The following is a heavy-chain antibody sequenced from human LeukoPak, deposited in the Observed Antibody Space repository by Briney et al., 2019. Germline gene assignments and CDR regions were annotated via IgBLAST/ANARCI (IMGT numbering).Heavy chain of an antibody. V-gene: IGHV1-2*02. D-gene: IGHD6-19*01. Sequence: ASVKVSCKASGYTFTGYYMHWVRQAPGQGLEWMGWINPNSGGTNYAQKFQGRVTMTRDTSISTAYMELSRLRSDDTAVYYCARVFGSSGWSINGDYYYYMDVWGKGTTVTVSS. CDR3: ARVFGSSGWSINGDYYYYMDV. CDR1: GYTFTGYY. CDR2: INPNSGGT. J-gene: IGHJ6*03.